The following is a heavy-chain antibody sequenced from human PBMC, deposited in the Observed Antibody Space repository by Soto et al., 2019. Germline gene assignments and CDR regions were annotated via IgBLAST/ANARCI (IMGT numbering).Heavy chain of an antibody. Sequence: QVQLVQSGAEVKKPGASVKVSCKASGYTFTSYDINWVRQATGQGLEWMGWMRPNSGETGYAQKFQGRVTMTRNTSISTAYMELSSLRSEDTAVYYCARAPHPSYFYYGMDVWGQGTTVTVSS. J-gene: IGHJ6*02. V-gene: IGHV1-8*01. CDR1: GYTFTSYD. CDR2: MRPNSGET. CDR3: ARAPHPSYFYYGMDV.